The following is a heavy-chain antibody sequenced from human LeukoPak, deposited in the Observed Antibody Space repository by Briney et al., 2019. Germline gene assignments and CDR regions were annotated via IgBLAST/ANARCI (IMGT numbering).Heavy chain of an antibody. CDR2: ISWNSGSI. Sequence: HPGGSLGLSCAASGFTFDDYAMHWVRQAPGKGLEWVSGISWNSGSIGYADSVKGRFTISRDNAKNSLYLQMNSPRAEDTALYYCAKDTTTVTTSGGAFDIWGQGTMVTVSS. D-gene: IGHD4-17*01. CDR3: AKDTTTVTTSGGAFDI. J-gene: IGHJ3*02. V-gene: IGHV3-9*01. CDR1: GFTFDDYA.